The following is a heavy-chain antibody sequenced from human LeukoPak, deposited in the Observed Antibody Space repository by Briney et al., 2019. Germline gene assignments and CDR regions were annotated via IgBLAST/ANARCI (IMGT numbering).Heavy chain of an antibody. J-gene: IGHJ4*02. Sequence: GGSLRLSCAASGFTFSSHAMNWVRRAPGKGLEWVSAVSGGGVTTYYADSVKGRFTISRDNSKNTLYLQMSSLRDEDTAVYYCAKVPGYYYDSSGSYFDYWGQGTLVTVPS. CDR2: VSGGGVTT. CDR1: GFTFSSHA. CDR3: AKVPGYYYDSSGSYFDY. D-gene: IGHD3-22*01. V-gene: IGHV3-23*01.